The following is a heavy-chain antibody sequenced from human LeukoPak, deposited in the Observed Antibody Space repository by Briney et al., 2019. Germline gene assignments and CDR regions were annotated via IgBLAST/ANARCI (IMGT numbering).Heavy chain of an antibody. J-gene: IGHJ5*02. D-gene: IGHD6-19*01. CDR3: ARGGIAVAGTLVDP. Sequence: PSETLSLTCAVYGGSFSGYYWSWIRQPPGKGLEWIGEINHSGSTNYNPSLKSRVTISVDTSKNQFSLKLSSVTAADTAVYYCARGGIAVAGTLVDPWGQGTLVTVSS. CDR1: GGSFSGYY. V-gene: IGHV4-34*01. CDR2: INHSGST.